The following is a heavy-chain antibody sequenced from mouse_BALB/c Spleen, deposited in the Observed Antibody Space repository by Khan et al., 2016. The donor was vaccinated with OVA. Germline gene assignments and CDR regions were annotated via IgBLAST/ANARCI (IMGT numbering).Heavy chain of an antibody. CDR1: GFTFSSYG. CDR3: ATSYYCADCFDY. Sequence: EVELVESGGGLVQPGGSRKLSCAASGFTFSSYGLHWVRQALEKGLECVAYISGDSSTIYYTDTVKGRFTISRDNPKNTLSLQMPSLMSEDTATYYCATSYYCADCFDYWGPGTTLTVSS. J-gene: IGHJ2*01. CDR2: ISGDSSTI. D-gene: IGHD1-1*01. V-gene: IGHV5-17*02.